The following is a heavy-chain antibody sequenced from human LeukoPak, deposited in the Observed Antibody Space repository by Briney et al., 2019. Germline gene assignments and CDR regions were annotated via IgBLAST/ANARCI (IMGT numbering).Heavy chain of an antibody. CDR1: GFTFDDYT. J-gene: IGHJ6*03. CDR3: AKEGRDSSGWYRRLGLYYYYYYMDV. CDR2: ISWDGGST. V-gene: IGHV3-43*01. D-gene: IGHD6-19*01. Sequence: GGSLRLSCAASGFTFDDYTMHWVRQAPGKGLEWVSLISWDGGSTYYADSVKGRFTISRDNSKNSLYLQMNSLGTEDTALYYCAKEGRDSSGWYRRLGLYYYYYYMDVWGKGTTVTISS.